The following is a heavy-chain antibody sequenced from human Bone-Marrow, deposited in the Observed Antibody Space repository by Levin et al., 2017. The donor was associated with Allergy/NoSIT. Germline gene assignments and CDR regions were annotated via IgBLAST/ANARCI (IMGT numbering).Heavy chain of an antibody. CDR3: AGDGHTWQWPAPSTTWIDP. CDR1: GVTFSSHV. J-gene: IGHJ5*02. V-gene: IGHV1-69*13. CDR2: IIPLFGTV. D-gene: IGHD6-19*01. Sequence: SVKVSCKASGVTFSSHVFSWVRQAPGQGLEWMGGIIPLFGTVNYAQKFQGRVTITADDGATTAYMELANLTSADTAVYYCAGDGHTWQWPAPSTTWIDPWGQGTLVTVSS.